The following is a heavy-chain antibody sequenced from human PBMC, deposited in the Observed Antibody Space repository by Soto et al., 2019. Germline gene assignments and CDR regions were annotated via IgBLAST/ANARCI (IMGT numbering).Heavy chain of an antibody. CDR1: GFTFSNCA. CDR3: AKGNTSGWYFFDY. D-gene: IGHD6-19*01. V-gene: IGHV3-23*01. Sequence: EVQVWESGGDLVQPGGSLSLSCEASGFTFSNCAMSWVRQAPGKGLEWVSGISGTGRSTFYADSVKDRFTISRDNSKNTVYLQMTSLRAEDTAVYYCAKGNTSGWYFFDYWGQGTLVTVSS. CDR2: ISGTGRST. J-gene: IGHJ4*02.